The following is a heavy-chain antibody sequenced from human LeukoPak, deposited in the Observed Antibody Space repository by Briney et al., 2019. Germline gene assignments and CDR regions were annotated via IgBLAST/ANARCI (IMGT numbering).Heavy chain of an antibody. CDR3: ARTNSITGTNPFDY. J-gene: IGHJ4*02. CDR2: IDWDDDK. CDR1: GISLGTSGMC. D-gene: IGHD1-7*01. Sequence: SGPTLVNPTQTLTLTCTSSGISLGTSGMCVSWIRQPPGKALEWLARIDWDDDKYYRTSLKTRLTISKDTSKNQVVLTMTNMDPVDTATYYCARTNSITGTNPFDYWGQGTLVTVSS. V-gene: IGHV2-70*11.